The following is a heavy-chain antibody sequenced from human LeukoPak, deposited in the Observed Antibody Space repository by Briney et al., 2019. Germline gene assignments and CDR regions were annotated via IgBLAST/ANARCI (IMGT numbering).Heavy chain of an antibody. J-gene: IGHJ4*02. CDR1: GGSISSYY. Sequence: SETLSLTCTVSGGSISSYYWSWIRQPPGKGLEWIGYIYYSGSTNYNPSLKSRVTISVDTSKSQFSLKLSSVTAADTAVYYCARGKRYCSSTSCSFHFDYWGQGTLVTVSS. V-gene: IGHV4-59*01. D-gene: IGHD2-2*01. CDR2: IYYSGST. CDR3: ARGKRYCSSTSCSFHFDY.